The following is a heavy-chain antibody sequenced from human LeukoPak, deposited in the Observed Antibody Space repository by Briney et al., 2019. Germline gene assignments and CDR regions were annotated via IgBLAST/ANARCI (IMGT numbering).Heavy chain of an antibody. CDR1: GGSISSGGYY. CDR3: ARADYYGSAFDS. D-gene: IGHD3-10*01. CDR2: IYYSGST. Sequence: SSETLSLTCTVSGGSISSGGYYWSWIRQHPGKGLEWIGYIYYSGSTYYNPSLKSRVTISVDTSKNQFSLKLSSVTAADTAVYYCARADYYGSAFDSWGQGTLVTVSS. V-gene: IGHV4-31*03. J-gene: IGHJ3*02.